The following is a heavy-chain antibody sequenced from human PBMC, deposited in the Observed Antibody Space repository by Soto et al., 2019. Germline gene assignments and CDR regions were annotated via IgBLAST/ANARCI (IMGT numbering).Heavy chain of an antibody. CDR1: GFIVSSKY. CDR3: ARDDVLCDGGRCYGVPLDV. D-gene: IGHD2-15*01. J-gene: IGHJ6*04. CDR2: IQNVGPT. V-gene: IGHV3-66*01. Sequence: EVQLVESGGGLVQPGGSLRLSCAASGFIVSSKYMSWVRQAPGKGLEWVSLIQNVGPTYYADSAKGRFTISRDTSENTVHIQMDSLRAEDTAVYYCARDDVLCDGGRCYGVPLDVWGKGTRVTVSS.